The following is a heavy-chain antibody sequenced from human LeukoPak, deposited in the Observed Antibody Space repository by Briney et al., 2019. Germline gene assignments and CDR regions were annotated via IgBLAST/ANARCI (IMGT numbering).Heavy chain of an antibody. CDR3: ARIVADAFDI. CDR2: IYSGGST. J-gene: IGHJ3*02. D-gene: IGHD1-26*01. V-gene: IGHV3-53*01. Sequence: PGGSLRLSCAASGFTISSNYMSWVRQAPGKGLEWVSVIYSGGSTYYADSVKGRFTISRDNSKNTLYLQMNSLRAEDTAVYYCARIVADAFDIWGQGTMVTVSS. CDR1: GFTISSNY.